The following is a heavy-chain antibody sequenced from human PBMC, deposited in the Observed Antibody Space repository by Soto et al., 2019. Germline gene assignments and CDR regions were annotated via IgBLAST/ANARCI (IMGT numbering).Heavy chain of an antibody. CDR3: ASEVRGAPHY. CDR1: GGSISSGSYS. Sequence: SETLSLTCAVSGGSISSGSYSWSWIRQPPGKGLEWIGYIYHSGSTYYNPSLKSRVTISVDRSKNQFSLKLSSVTAADTAVYYCASEVRGAPHYWGQGTLVTVSS. V-gene: IGHV4-30-2*01. CDR2: IYHSGST. D-gene: IGHD3-10*01. J-gene: IGHJ4*02.